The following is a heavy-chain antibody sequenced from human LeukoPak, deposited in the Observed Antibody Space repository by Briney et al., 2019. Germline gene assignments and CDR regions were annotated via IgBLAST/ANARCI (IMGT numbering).Heavy chain of an antibody. CDR2: ISGSGGST. Sequence: PGGSLRLSCAASGFTFSSYAMSWVRQAAGKGLECVSAISGSGGSTYYADSVKGRFTISRDNSKNTLYLQMNSLRAEDTAVYYCAKDGGYDFWSGYYMDYWGQGTLVTVSS. CDR3: AKDGGYDFWSGYYMDY. J-gene: IGHJ4*02. CDR1: GFTFSSYA. V-gene: IGHV3-23*01. D-gene: IGHD3-3*01.